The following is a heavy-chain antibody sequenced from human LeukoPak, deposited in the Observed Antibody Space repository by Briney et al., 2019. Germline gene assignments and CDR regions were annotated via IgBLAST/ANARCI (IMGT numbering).Heavy chain of an antibody. J-gene: IGHJ4*02. CDR2: ISGSGGST. CDR3: AKGSSVTVIVVVITPFDY. D-gene: IGHD3-22*01. CDR1: GFTFSSYA. Sequence: GGSLRLSCAASGFTFSSYAMSWVRQAPGKGLEWVSAISGSGGSTYYADSVKGRFTISRDNSKNTLYLQMNSLRAEDTAVYYCAKGSSVTVIVVVITPFDYWGQGTLVTVSS. V-gene: IGHV3-23*01.